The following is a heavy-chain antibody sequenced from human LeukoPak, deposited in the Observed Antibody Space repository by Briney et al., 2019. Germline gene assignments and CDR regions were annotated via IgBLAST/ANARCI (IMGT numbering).Heavy chain of an antibody. CDR2: IIPIFGTA. D-gene: IGHD4-17*01. CDR3: ATTTVTSFYYYYYMDV. V-gene: IGHV1-69*06. Sequence: GASVKVSCKASGDTFSSYAISWVRQAPGQGLEWMGGIIPIFGTANYAQKFQGRVTITADKSTSTAYMELSSLRSEDTAVYYCATTTVTSFYYYYYMDVWGKGTTVTVSS. CDR1: GDTFSSYA. J-gene: IGHJ6*03.